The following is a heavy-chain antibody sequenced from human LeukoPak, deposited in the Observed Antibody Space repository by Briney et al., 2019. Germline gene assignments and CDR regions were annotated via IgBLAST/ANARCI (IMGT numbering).Heavy chain of an antibody. Sequence: HPGGSLILSCAASGFTFSSYAMSWVRQAPGKGLEWVSVVTASGGSTYHADSVKGRFTISRDNSKNTLYLQMNSLRAEDTAVYYCAKGSSSFDYWGQGTLVTVSS. CDR1: GFTFSSYA. D-gene: IGHD3-10*01. CDR3: AKGSSSFDY. CDR2: VTASGGST. V-gene: IGHV3-23*01. J-gene: IGHJ4*02.